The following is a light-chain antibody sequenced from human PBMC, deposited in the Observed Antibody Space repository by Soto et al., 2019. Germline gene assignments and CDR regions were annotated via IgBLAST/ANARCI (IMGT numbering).Light chain of an antibody. J-gene: IGKJ5*01. V-gene: IGKV3D-20*02. CDR3: QQRSNWPPIT. CDR1: QSVSSSY. CDR2: DAS. Sequence: NVLTQAPGTLSFSPGERATLSCRASQSVSSSYLAWYQQKPGQAPRLLIYDASNRATGIPARFSGSGSGTDFTLTISSLEPEDFAVYYCQQRSNWPPITFGQGTRLEIK.